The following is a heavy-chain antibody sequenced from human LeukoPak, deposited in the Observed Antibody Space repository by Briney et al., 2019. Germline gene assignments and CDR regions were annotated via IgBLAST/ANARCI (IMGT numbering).Heavy chain of an antibody. CDR1: EFTFGDYA. CDR3: TRAGIVATIGYGMDV. D-gene: IGHD5-12*01. V-gene: IGHV3-49*04. Sequence: PGGSLRLSCRSFEFTFGDYALSWVRRAPGKGLEWVGLIRKMEGVGGTGEDAASVEGRFSISRDDSKSIAYLQMNSLQTEDTGVYYCTRAGIVATIGYGMDVWGQGTTVTVSS. CDR2: IRKMEGVGGTG. J-gene: IGHJ6*02.